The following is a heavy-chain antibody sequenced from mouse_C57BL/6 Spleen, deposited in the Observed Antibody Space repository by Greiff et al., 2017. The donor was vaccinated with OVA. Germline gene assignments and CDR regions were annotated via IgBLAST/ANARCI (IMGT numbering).Heavy chain of an antibody. D-gene: IGHD2-1*01. V-gene: IGHV1-53*01. CDR1: GYTFTSYW. Sequence: QVQLQQPGTELVKPGASVKLSCKASGYTFTSYWMHWVKQRPGQGLEWIGNINPSNGGTNYNEKFKSKATLTVDKSSSTAYMQLSSLTSEDSAGYCCASFYYGRGYFDVWGTGTTVTVSS. J-gene: IGHJ1*03. CDR3: ASFYYGRGYFDV. CDR2: INPSNGGT.